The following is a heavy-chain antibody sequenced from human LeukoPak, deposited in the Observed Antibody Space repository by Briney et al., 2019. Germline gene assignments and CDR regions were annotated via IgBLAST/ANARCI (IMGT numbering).Heavy chain of an antibody. Sequence: SGTLSLTCAVSGVSFSGYDWSWIRQAPGKGVEWVGEITHSGSTNYNPSLKGRVPISVATSKHQFSLKLSSVTAADTAVYYCARGRELHSSSSGLIGWFEPWGQGTLVTVSS. CDR2: ITHSGST. V-gene: IGHV4-34*01. J-gene: IGHJ5*02. CDR3: ARGRELHSSSSGLIGWFEP. D-gene: IGHD6-6*01. CDR1: GVSFSGYD.